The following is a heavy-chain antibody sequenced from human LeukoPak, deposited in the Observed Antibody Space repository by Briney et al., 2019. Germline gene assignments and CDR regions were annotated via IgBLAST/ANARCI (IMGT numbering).Heavy chain of an antibody. CDR2: IYRGGST. Sequence: GGSLRLSCAASGFTVGTNSMSWVRQSPGKGLEWVSVIYRGGSTYYADSVNGRFTISRDNSKNTLYLQMNSLRAEDTAVYYCAKDLLLWFGELCSFDYWGQGTLVTVSS. CDR3: AKDLLLWFGELCSFDY. V-gene: IGHV3-53*01. D-gene: IGHD3-10*01. CDR1: GFTVGTNS. J-gene: IGHJ4*02.